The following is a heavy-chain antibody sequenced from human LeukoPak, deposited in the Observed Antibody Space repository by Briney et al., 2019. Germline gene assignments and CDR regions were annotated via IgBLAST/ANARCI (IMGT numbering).Heavy chain of an antibody. V-gene: IGHV3-21*01. CDR2: ISSSSYI. Sequence: GGSLRLSCAASGFTFSSYSMNWVRQAPGKGLEWVSSISSSSYIYYADSVKGRFTISRDNAKNSLYLQMNSLRAEDTAVYYCARDRAVDTAMVIYYYYYGMDVWGQGTTVTVSS. CDR3: ARDRAVDTAMVIYYYYYGMDV. D-gene: IGHD5-18*01. CDR1: GFTFSSYS. J-gene: IGHJ6*02.